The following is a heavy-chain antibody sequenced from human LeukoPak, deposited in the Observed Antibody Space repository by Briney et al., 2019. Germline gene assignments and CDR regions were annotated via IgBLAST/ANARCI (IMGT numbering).Heavy chain of an antibody. CDR2: INHSGST. CDR1: GGSFSGYY. J-gene: IGHJ4*02. CDR3: ARDGGSIIDY. Sequence: SETLSLTCAVYGGSFSGYYWSWIRQPPGKGLEWIGEINHSGSTNYNPSLKSRVTISVDTSKNQFSLKLSSVTAADTAVYYCARDGGSIIDYWGQGTLVTVSS. V-gene: IGHV4-34*01. D-gene: IGHD3-3*01.